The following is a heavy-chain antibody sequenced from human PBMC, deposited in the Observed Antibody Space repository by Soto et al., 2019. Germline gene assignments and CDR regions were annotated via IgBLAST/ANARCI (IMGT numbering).Heavy chain of an antibody. V-gene: IGHV3-23*01. J-gene: IGHJ5*02. CDR2: ISGSGGST. CDR3: AKLLGDFWSGYYWFDP. D-gene: IGHD3-3*01. CDR1: GFTFSSYA. Sequence: PGGSLRLSCAASGFTFSSYAMSWVRQAPGKGLEWVSAISGSGGSTYYADSVKGRFTISRDNSKNTLYLQMNSLRAEDTAVYYCAKLLGDFWSGYYWFDPWGQGTLVTVSS.